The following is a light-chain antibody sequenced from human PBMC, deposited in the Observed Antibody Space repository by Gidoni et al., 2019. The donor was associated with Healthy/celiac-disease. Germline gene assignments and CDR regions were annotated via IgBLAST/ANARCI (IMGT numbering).Light chain of an antibody. CDR3: QSADSSGTYNVV. V-gene: IGLV3-25*03. CDR2: KDS. CDR1: ALPKQY. Sequence: SYELTQPPSVSVSPVKTARITCSGDALPKQYAYWYQQKPGQAPVLVIYKDSERPSGIPERFSGSSSGTTGTLTISGVQAEDEADYYCQSADSSGTYNVVFGGGTKLTVL. J-gene: IGLJ2*01.